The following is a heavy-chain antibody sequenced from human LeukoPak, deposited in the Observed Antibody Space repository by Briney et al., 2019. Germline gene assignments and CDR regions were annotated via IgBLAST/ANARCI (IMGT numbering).Heavy chain of an antibody. Sequence: SETLSLTCAVSGYSISSGYYWGWIRQPPGKGLEWIGSTYHSGSTYYNPSLKSRVTISVDTSKNQFSLKLSSVTAADTAVYYCARNWLCGGDCSYFDYWGQGTLVTVSS. CDR2: TYHSGST. J-gene: IGHJ4*02. CDR3: ARNWLCGGDCSYFDY. D-gene: IGHD2-21*01. V-gene: IGHV4-38-2*01. CDR1: GYSISSGYY.